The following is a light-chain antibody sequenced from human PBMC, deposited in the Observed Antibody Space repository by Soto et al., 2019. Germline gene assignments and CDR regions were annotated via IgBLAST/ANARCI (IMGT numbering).Light chain of an antibody. CDR1: QSITNW. J-gene: IGKJ3*01. CDR3: QQYHSYPFT. CDR2: KAS. Sequence: DIQMTQSPSTLSASVGDRLSITCRASQSITNWLAWSQQKPGKAPKLLIYKASSLQSEVPSRFSGSASGPEFTLTISGLQPDDFATYYCQQYHSYPFTFGPGTKVDIK. V-gene: IGKV1-5*03.